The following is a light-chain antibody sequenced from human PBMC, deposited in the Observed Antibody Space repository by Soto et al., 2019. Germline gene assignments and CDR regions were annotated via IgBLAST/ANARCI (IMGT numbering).Light chain of an antibody. J-gene: IGLJ2*01. Sequence: QSVLTQPPSASGSPGQSVTISCTGTSSDVGGYNYVSWYQQHPGKAPKLMIYEVYKRPSGVPDRFSGFKSGNTASLIVSGLQAEDEADYYCSSYAGGNNLVFGGGTQLTVL. V-gene: IGLV2-8*01. CDR1: SSDVGGYNY. CDR3: SSYAGGNNLV. CDR2: EVY.